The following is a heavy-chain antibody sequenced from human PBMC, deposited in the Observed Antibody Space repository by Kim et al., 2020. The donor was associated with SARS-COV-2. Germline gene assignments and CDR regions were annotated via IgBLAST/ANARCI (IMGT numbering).Heavy chain of an antibody. V-gene: IGHV1-18*01. CDR2: ISAYNGNT. Sequence: ASVKVSCKASGYTFTSYGISWVRQAPGQGLEWMGWISAYNGNTNYAQKLQGRVTMTTDTSTSTAYMELRSLRSDDTAVYYCAREGKGILRYFDWLLSLDYWGQGTLVTVSS. CDR1: GYTFTSYG. CDR3: AREGKGILRYFDWLLSLDY. J-gene: IGHJ4*02. D-gene: IGHD3-9*01.